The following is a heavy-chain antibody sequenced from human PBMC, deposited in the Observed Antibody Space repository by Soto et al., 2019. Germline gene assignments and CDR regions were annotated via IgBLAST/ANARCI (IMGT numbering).Heavy chain of an antibody. CDR2: IYYTGST. V-gene: IGHV4-61*08. Sequence: SETLSLTCSVSGASVSSDDYYYSWIRQTPGKGLEWIGYIYYTGSTNYNPSLKSRATISLDTSKNQISLKLTSVTAADTAVCYCAAGYSGTFWAWGQGILVTVSS. J-gene: IGHJ5*02. D-gene: IGHD1-26*01. CDR1: GASVSSDDYY. CDR3: AAGYSGTFWA.